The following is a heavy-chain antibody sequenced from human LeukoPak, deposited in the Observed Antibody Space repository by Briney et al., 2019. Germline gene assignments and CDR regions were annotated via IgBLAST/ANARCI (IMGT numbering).Heavy chain of an antibody. J-gene: IGHJ4*02. CDR1: GFTFTSYA. CDR2: IGAADGVA. CDR3: AKLGYGDYERTFDY. D-gene: IGHD4-17*01. V-gene: IGHV3-23*01. Sequence: PGGSLRLSCSVSGFTFTSYAVSWVRQAPGKGLEWVSAIGAADGVALYADSVKGRFTISRDTSNNTLYLQMNSLRAEDTALYYCAKLGYGDYERTFDYWGQGTLVRVSS.